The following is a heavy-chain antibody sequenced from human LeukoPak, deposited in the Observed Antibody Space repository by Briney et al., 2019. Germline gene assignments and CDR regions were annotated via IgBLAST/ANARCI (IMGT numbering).Heavy chain of an antibody. CDR1: GYSISSGYY. Sequence: SETLSLTCTVSGYSISSGYYWGWIRQPPGKGLEWIGYIFHSGNTYYNPSLKSRLAISVDTSKNQFSLTLNSVTAADTAVYYCAREVWNIRNPGAWIDPWGQGSLVTVSS. CDR3: AREVWNIRNPGAWIDP. J-gene: IGHJ5*02. CDR2: IFHSGNT. V-gene: IGHV4-38-2*02. D-gene: IGHD1/OR15-1a*01.